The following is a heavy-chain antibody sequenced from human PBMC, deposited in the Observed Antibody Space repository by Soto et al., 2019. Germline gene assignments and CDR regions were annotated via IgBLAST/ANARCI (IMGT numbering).Heavy chain of an antibody. J-gene: IGHJ4*02. V-gene: IGHV3-30*18. CDR2: MSYDETKK. CDR1: GFSLSSYA. Sequence: QVQLVESGGGVVQPGGSLRLSCATFGFSLSSYAMHWVRQAPGKGLEWVALMSYDETKKYYADSVEGRFTISRDTSTNTLFFQMNNLRVEDTAVYYCAKDRRDGDFMHILVVDFWGQGALVTVSS. CDR3: AKDRRDGDFMHILVVDF. D-gene: IGHD2-15*01.